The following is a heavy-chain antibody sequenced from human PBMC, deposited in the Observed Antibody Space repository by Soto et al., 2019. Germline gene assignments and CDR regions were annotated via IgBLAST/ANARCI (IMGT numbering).Heavy chain of an antibody. J-gene: IGHJ5*02. Sequence: SETLSLTCTVSGGSVSNVSYYWSWIRQPPGKGLEWIGYIYYSGSTNYNPSLKSRVTISVDTSKNQFSLKLSSVTAADTAVYYCARAVRGYSGYDYPWFDPWGQGTLVTVS. CDR2: IYYSGST. D-gene: IGHD5-12*01. V-gene: IGHV4-61*01. CDR1: GGSVSNVSYY. CDR3: ARAVRGYSGYDYPWFDP.